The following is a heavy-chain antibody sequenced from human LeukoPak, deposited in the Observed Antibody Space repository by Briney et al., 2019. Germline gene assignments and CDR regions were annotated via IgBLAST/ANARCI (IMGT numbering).Heavy chain of an antibody. D-gene: IGHD3-3*01. V-gene: IGHV4-39*01. Sequence: SETLSLTCTVSGGSISSSSYYWGWIRQPPGKGLEWIGSIYYSGSTYYNPSLKSRVTISVDTSKNQFSLKLSSVTAADTAVYYCARQGRFLEWLLSSHGMDVWGQGTTVTVSS. CDR2: IYYSGST. J-gene: IGHJ6*02. CDR1: GGSISSSSYY. CDR3: ARQGRFLEWLLSSHGMDV.